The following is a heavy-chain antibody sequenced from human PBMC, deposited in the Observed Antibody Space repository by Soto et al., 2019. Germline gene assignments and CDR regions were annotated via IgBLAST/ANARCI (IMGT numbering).Heavy chain of an antibody. CDR3: VTVIPPDAEYFQH. V-gene: IGHV3-74*01. D-gene: IGHD4-17*01. CDR1: GFTFSSYW. J-gene: IGHJ1*01. Sequence: GGSLRLSCAASGFTFSSYWMHWVRQAPGKGLVWVSRINSDGSSTSYADSVKGRFTISRDNAKNTLYLQMNSLRAEDTAVYYCVTVIPPDAEYFQHWGQGTRVTVSA. CDR2: INSDGSST.